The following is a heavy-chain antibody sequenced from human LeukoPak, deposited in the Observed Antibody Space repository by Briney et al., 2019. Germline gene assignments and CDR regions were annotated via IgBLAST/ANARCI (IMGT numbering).Heavy chain of an antibody. CDR2: IYYSGST. Sequence: ASETLSLTCTVSGGSISSSSYYWGWIRQPPGKGLEWIGSIYYSGSTYYNPSLKSRVTISVDTSKNQFSLKLSSVTAADTAVYYCASNPNIVVVPAAISVYWGQGTLVTVSS. CDR3: ASNPNIVVVPAAISVY. D-gene: IGHD2-2*01. V-gene: IGHV4-39*01. CDR1: GGSISSSSYY. J-gene: IGHJ4*02.